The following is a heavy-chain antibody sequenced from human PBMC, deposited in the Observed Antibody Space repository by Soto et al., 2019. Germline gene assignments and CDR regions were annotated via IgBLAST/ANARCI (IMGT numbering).Heavy chain of an antibody. D-gene: IGHD3-22*01. CDR3: DRKDKSGSFNWFDP. Sequence: PGESLKISCRTSGYRFTSYWSAWVRQMPGKGLEWMGSIFPSDSDTRYSPSFQGQATISADRSTSTGFRQGAGGRASDSAVYFCDRKDKSGSFNWFDPWGQGTLVTVSS. CDR2: IFPSDSDT. J-gene: IGHJ5*02. CDR1: GYRFTSYW. V-gene: IGHV5-51*01.